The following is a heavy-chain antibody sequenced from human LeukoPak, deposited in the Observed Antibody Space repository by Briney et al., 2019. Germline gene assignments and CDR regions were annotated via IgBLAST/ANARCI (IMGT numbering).Heavy chain of an antibody. CDR1: GYTFTSYG. D-gene: IGHD2-15*01. CDR3: ARVCSGGSCYSGYFDY. Sequence: ASVKVSCKASGYTFTSYGISWVRQAPGQGLEWMGWISAYNGNTNYAQKLQGRVTMTTDTSTSTAYMELRSLRSDDTAVYYCARVCSGGSCYSGYFDYWGQGTLVTVSS. J-gene: IGHJ4*02. V-gene: IGHV1-18*01. CDR2: ISAYNGNT.